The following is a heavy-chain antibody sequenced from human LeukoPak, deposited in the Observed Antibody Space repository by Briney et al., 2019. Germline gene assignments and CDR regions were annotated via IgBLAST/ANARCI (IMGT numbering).Heavy chain of an antibody. Sequence: SETLSLTCAVYGGSFSGYYWSWIRQPPGKGLEWIGYIYYSGSTYYNPSLKSRVTISVDTSKNQFSLKLSSVTAADTAVYYCARAPELGGYYFDYWGQGTLVTVSS. D-gene: IGHD7-27*01. CDR3: ARAPELGGYYFDY. V-gene: IGHV4-30-4*08. CDR2: IYYSGST. J-gene: IGHJ4*02. CDR1: GGSFSGYY.